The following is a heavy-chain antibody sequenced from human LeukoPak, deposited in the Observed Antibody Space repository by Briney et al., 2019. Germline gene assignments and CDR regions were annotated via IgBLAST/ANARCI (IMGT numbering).Heavy chain of an antibody. V-gene: IGHV1-69*04. D-gene: IGHD4-11*01. CDR2: IIPILGIK. J-gene: IGHJ6*02. CDR1: GGTFSGYA. CDR3: ARVAAVTDRPDYYGIHV. Sequence: SVNFSCKASGGTFSGYAISWVRQAPGQGLEWMGRIIPILGIKKYAQKCQSRVTITADKYTSTAYMELSTVRSEDTAMYYCARVAAVTDRPDYYGIHVWGQPTSVTVPS.